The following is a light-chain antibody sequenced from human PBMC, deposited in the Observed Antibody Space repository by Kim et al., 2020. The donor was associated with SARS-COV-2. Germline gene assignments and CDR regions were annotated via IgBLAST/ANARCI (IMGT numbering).Light chain of an antibody. CDR1: SLRSYY. Sequence: SSELTQDPAVSVALGQTVTITCQGDSLRSYYATWYQQKPRQAPLLVIFGRNNRPSGIPDRFSGSTSGNTASLTLTGAQAEDEADFYCQSRDSGGNVVFGGGTQLTVL. V-gene: IGLV3-19*01. J-gene: IGLJ2*01. CDR3: QSRDSGGNVV. CDR2: GRN.